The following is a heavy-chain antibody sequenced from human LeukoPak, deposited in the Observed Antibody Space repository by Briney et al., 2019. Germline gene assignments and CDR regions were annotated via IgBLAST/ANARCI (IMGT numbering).Heavy chain of an antibody. Sequence: GASVKVSCKASGYTFTSYGISWVRQAPGQGLEWMGWISAYNGNTNYAQKLQGRVTMTTDTSTSTAYMELRSLRSDDTAVYYRARAVPATAIPVVVDYFDYWGQGTLVTVSS. CDR3: ARAVPATAIPVVVDYFDY. CDR1: GYTFTSYG. J-gene: IGHJ4*02. D-gene: IGHD2-21*02. CDR2: ISAYNGNT. V-gene: IGHV1-18*01.